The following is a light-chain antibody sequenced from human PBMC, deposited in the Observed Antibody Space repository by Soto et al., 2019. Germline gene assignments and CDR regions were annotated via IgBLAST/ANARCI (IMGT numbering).Light chain of an antibody. CDR1: SSEIGASNS. J-gene: IGLJ3*02. V-gene: IGLV2-8*01. CDR3: GSKAGSNKHVV. Sequence: QSVLTQPPSASGSPGLSVTISCAGSSSEIGASNSVSWYQQHPGKAPKLLISEVTKRPSGVPDRFSGSKSGNTASLTVSGLQADDEADYYCGSKAGSNKHVVFGGGTHLTVL. CDR2: EVT.